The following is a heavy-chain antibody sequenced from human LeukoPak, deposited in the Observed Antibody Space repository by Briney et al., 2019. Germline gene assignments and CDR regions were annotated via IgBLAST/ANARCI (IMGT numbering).Heavy chain of an antibody. J-gene: IGHJ5*02. CDR1: GGSFSGYY. CDR3: ARRTVTNWFDP. Sequence: PSETLSLTCAVYGGSFSGYYWSWIRQPPGKWLEWIGEINHSGSTNYNPSLKSRVTISVDTSKNQFSLKLSSVTAADTAVYYCARRTVTNWFDPWGQGTLVTVSS. D-gene: IGHD4-11*01. V-gene: IGHV4-34*01. CDR2: INHSGST.